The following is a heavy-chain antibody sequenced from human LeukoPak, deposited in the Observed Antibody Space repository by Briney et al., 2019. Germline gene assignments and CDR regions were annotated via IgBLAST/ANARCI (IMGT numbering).Heavy chain of an antibody. V-gene: IGHV4-61*09. D-gene: IGHD6-19*01. CDR1: GGSITSGTYY. CDR3: ATAVAGTGNWFDP. Sequence: SETLSLTCTVSGGSITSGTYYWSWIRQPAGKGLEWIGHIYSSESTNYNPSLKSRVTISVDTSKNQFSLRLTSVTAADTAVYYCATAVAGTGNWFDPWGQGILVTVSS. CDR2: IYSSEST. J-gene: IGHJ5*02.